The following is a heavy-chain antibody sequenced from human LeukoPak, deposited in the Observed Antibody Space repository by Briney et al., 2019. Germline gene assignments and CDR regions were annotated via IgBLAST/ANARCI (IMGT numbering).Heavy chain of an antibody. J-gene: IGHJ4*02. CDR2: IYYSGST. V-gene: IGHV4-59*01. Sequence: ASETLSLTCILSGGSIGSYYWSWIRQPPGKGLEWIGHIYYSGSTDYNPSLRSRVTISVDTSKNQFSLRLSSVTAADTAVYYCARDRSDGSGYYGYYFDYWGQGALVSVSS. CDR3: ARDRSDGSGYYGYYFDY. CDR1: GGSIGSYY. D-gene: IGHD3-22*01.